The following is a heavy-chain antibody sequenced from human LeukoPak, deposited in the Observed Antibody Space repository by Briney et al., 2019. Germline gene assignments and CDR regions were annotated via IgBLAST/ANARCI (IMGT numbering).Heavy chain of an antibody. V-gene: IGHV3-30*04. CDR2: ISYDGSNK. Sequence: GGSLRLSCAASGFTFSSYAMHWVRQAPGKGLEWVAVISYDGSNKYYADSVKGRFTISRDNSKNTLYLQMNSLRAEDTAVYYCAKDIGGYCSSTSCYTGVYYYYGMDVWGQGTTVTVSS. J-gene: IGHJ6*02. CDR1: GFTFSSYA. CDR3: AKDIGGYCSSTSCYTGVYYYYGMDV. D-gene: IGHD2-2*02.